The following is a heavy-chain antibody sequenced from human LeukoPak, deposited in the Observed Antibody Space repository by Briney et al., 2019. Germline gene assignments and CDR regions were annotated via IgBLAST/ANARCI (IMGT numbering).Heavy chain of an antibody. CDR3: AKAAYDCSSTSCYGPGGFDP. Sequence: GGSLRLSCAASGFTFSSYGMHWVRQAPGKGLEWVAVISYDGSNKYYADSVKGRFTISRDNSKNTLYLQMNSLRAEDTAVYYCAKAAYDCSSTSCYGPGGFDPWGQGALVTVSS. V-gene: IGHV3-30*18. CDR1: GFTFSSYG. CDR2: ISYDGSNK. D-gene: IGHD2-2*01. J-gene: IGHJ5*02.